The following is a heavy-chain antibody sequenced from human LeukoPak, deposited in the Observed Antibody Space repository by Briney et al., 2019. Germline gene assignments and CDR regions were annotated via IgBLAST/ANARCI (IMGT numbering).Heavy chain of an antibody. CDR2: IYSGGST. CDR1: GFTLSSNY. D-gene: IGHD6-13*01. J-gene: IGHJ6*02. V-gene: IGHV3-66*01. CDR3: ARTVISSWKDGGMDV. Sequence: GGSLRLSCAASGFTLSSNYMSWVRQAPGKGLEWVSVIYSGGSTYYADSVRGRFTISRDNSKNTLYLQMNSLRAEDTAVYYCARTVISSWKDGGMDVWGQGTTVTVSS.